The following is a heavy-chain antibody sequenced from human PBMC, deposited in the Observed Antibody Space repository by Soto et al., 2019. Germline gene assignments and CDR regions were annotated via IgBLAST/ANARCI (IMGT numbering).Heavy chain of an antibody. CDR1: GDSVSSNSAA. V-gene: IGHV6-1*01. Sequence: SQTLSLTCVISGDSVSSNSAAWNWIRQSPSRGLEWLGRTYYRSKWYNDYAVSVKSLITINPDTYKNQFSLQLNSVTTEDMAVYYCARAPDLHLGELSLDYWGQGTLVTVSS. D-gene: IGHD3-16*02. CDR2: TYYRSKWYN. J-gene: IGHJ4*02. CDR3: ARAPDLHLGELSLDY.